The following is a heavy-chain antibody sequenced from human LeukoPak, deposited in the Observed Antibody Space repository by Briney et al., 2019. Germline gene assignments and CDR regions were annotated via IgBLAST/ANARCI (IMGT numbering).Heavy chain of an antibody. D-gene: IGHD7-27*01. CDR1: GFSVSTDY. CDR2: LYSGGNT. V-gene: IGHV3-53*01. CDR3: ARGWGSFEN. J-gene: IGHJ4*02. Sequence: SGGSLRLSCAASGFSVSTDYISWVRQAPGKGLEWVSTLYSGGNTHYAGSVKGRFTISRDNFKNTVYLEMNSLRAEDAAIYYCARGWGSFENWGQGTQVAVSS.